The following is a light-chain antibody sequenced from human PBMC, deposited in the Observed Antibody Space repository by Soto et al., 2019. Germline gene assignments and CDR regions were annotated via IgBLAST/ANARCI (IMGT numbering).Light chain of an antibody. Sequence: QSALTQPASVSGSPGQSITISCTGTSSDVGGYNYVSWYQQHTGKAPKLIIYEGTNRPSGVSNRFSGYKSDNTASLSISGLQAEDEADYYCSSFTSSGTVVFGGGTKLTVL. CDR3: SSFTSSGTVV. V-gene: IGLV2-14*01. CDR1: SSDVGGYNY. CDR2: EGT. J-gene: IGLJ3*02.